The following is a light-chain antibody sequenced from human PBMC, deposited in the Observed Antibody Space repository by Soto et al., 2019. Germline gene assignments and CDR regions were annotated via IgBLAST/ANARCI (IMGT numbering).Light chain of an antibody. CDR2: EVI. V-gene: IGLV2-23*02. Sequence: QSALTQPASVSGSPGQSITISCTGTSSDVGSYDLVSWYQQHPCKAPKFMIYEVIKRPSGVSNRFSGSKSGNTASLTISGLQAEDEADYYCCSYAGGDTNWVFGGGTKLTVL. CDR3: CSYAGGDTNWV. CDR1: SSDVGSYDL. J-gene: IGLJ3*02.